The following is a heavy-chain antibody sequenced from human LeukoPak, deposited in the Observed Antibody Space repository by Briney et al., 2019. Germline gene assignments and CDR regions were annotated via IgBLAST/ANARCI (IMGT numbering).Heavy chain of an antibody. Sequence: PGGSLRLSCAASGFTFTNYVMTWVRQAPGKGLEWVSTVTGGSEGTYYADSMKGRFTISRDNSKNTLYLQMNSPRAEDTAVYYCAKVGRGGLGYLNRYCFDYWGQGTLVTVSS. CDR3: AKVGRGGLGYLNRYCFDY. V-gene: IGHV3-23*01. CDR1: GFTFTNYV. J-gene: IGHJ4*02. CDR2: VTGGSEGT. D-gene: IGHD1-26*01.